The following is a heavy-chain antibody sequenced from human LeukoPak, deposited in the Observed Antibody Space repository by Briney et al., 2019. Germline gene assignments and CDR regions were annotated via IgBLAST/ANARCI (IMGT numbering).Heavy chain of an antibody. D-gene: IGHD6-19*01. Sequence: ASVQVSCKASGYTFTGYYMHWVRQAPGQGLEWMGWINPNSGGTNYAQKFQGWVTMTRDTCISTAYMELSRLRSDDTAVYYCARGGDEGGWYFGYYYYGMDVWGQGTTVTVSS. J-gene: IGHJ6*02. CDR3: ARGGDEGGWYFGYYYYGMDV. CDR1: GYTFTGYY. CDR2: INPNSGGT. V-gene: IGHV1-2*04.